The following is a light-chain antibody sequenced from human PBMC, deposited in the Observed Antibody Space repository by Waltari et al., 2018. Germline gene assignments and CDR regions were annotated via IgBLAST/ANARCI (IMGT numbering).Light chain of an antibody. CDR2: KAS. Sequence: DIQMTQSPSTLSASVGDRVTITCRASQCISRWLAWYQQKPGKAPKLLIYKASSLEAGVPSRFSGSESGTEFTLTISSLQPDDFATYYCQQYNSYPYTFGQGTKLEIK. CDR3: QQYNSYPYT. V-gene: IGKV1-5*03. J-gene: IGKJ2*01. CDR1: QCISRW.